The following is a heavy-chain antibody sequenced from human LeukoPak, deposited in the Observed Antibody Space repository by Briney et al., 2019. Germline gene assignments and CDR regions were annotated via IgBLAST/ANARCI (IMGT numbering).Heavy chain of an antibody. CDR2: ISSSSSTI. J-gene: IGHJ3*02. D-gene: IGHD3-22*01. CDR1: GFTFSSRS. Sequence: GGSLRLSCAASGFTFSSRSMNWVRQAPGKGLEWISYISSSSSTIYYADSVKGRFTISRDNAKNSLYLQMNSLRAEDTAVYYCARDRITMIVVAKDAFDIWGQGTMVTVSS. CDR3: ARDRITMIVVAKDAFDI. V-gene: IGHV3-48*04.